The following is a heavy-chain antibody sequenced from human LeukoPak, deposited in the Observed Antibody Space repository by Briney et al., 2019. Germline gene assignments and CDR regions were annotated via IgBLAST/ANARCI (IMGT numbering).Heavy chain of an antibody. J-gene: IGHJ6*02. D-gene: IGHD4-11*01. Sequence: GRSLRLSCAASGFTFSSYAMHWVRQAPGKGLEWVAVISYDGSNKYYADSVKGRFTISRDNSKNTLYLQMNSLRAEDTAVYYCAKEKTTPQGFYYYGMDVWGQGTMVTVSS. CDR2: ISYDGSNK. V-gene: IGHV3-30-3*01. CDR1: GFTFSSYA. CDR3: AKEKTTPQGFYYYGMDV.